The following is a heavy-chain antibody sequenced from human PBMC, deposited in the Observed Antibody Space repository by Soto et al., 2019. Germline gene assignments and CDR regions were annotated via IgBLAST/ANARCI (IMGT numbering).Heavy chain of an antibody. J-gene: IGHJ6*02. CDR2: IYPGDSDT. CDR3: ARTAAAGKYYYGVDV. V-gene: IGHV5-51*01. CDR1: GYTFTNYW. D-gene: IGHD6-13*01. Sequence: GESLKISCKVSGYTFTNYWIGWVRQMPGKGLEWMGIIYPGDSDTRYSPSFQGQVTISADRSINTAYLQWSSLKASDTAMYYCARTAAAGKYYYGVDVWGQGTLVTVSS.